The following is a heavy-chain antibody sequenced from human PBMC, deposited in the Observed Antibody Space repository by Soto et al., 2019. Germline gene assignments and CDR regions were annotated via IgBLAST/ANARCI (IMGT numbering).Heavy chain of an antibody. V-gene: IGHV1-2*04. CDR2: INSKSGGT. CDR1: GYTFTGYY. D-gene: IGHD6-13*01. J-gene: IGHJ3*02. Sequence: ASVKVSCKASGYTFTGYYVHWVRQAPGQGLEWMGWINSKSGGTNYVQKFQGWVTMTRDTSISTVYMELIRLKSDDTAIYYCAGGGSSSWYSPTDAFDIWGQGTMVTVSS. CDR3: AGGGSSSWYSPTDAFDI.